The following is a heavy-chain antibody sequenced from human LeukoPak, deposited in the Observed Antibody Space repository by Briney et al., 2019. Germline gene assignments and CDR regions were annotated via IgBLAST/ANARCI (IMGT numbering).Heavy chain of an antibody. D-gene: IGHD3-3*01. J-gene: IGHJ5*02. CDR3: ARRDFWSFYQNWFDP. CDR2: IYYRGST. Sequence: SETLSLTCTVSDGSISRSSYYWGWIRQPPGEGLEWIGSIYYRGSTDYNPSLESRVTISVDTSKNQFSLKLSSVTAADTAVYYCARRDFWSFYQNWFDPWGQGTLVTVSS. CDR1: DGSISRSSYY. V-gene: IGHV4-39*01.